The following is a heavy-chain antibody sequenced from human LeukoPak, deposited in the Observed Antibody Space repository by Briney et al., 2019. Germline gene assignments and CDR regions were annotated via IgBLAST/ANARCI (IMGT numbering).Heavy chain of an antibody. J-gene: IGHJ4*02. Sequence: PGGSLRLSCAASGLTFSSYGMHWVRQAPGKGLEWVAVIWYDGSIKYYADSVKGRFTISRDNSKNTLYLQMNSLRAEDTAVYYCAKTGFLEWLSLVYYFDYWGQGTLVTVSS. V-gene: IGHV3-33*06. CDR2: IWYDGSIK. CDR3: AKTGFLEWLSLVYYFDY. D-gene: IGHD3-3*01. CDR1: GLTFSSYG.